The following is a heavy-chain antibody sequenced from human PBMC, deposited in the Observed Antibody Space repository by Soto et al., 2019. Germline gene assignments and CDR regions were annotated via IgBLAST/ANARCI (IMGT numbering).Heavy chain of an antibody. Sequence: ASVKVSCKASGFTFSNYGLNWVRQAPGQGLEWMGWVSANNGHTNYAQNLQGRVSMTTDTSTSTAYMELRGLTFDDTAVYYCARDLESVTAKHFFYYYAMDVWGQGTTVTVSS. J-gene: IGHJ6*02. CDR2: VSANNGHT. CDR3: ARDLESVTAKHFFYYYAMDV. D-gene: IGHD2-8*01. CDR1: GFTFSNYG. V-gene: IGHV1-18*01.